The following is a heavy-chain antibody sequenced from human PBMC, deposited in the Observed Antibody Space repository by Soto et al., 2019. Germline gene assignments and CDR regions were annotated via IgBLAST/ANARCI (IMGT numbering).Heavy chain of an antibody. V-gene: IGHV3-74*01. J-gene: IGHJ4*02. CDR1: GFTFANYW. CDR3: ARGLTSTSSYN. Sequence: PGGSLRLSCAASGFTFANYWMHWVRQAPGKGLVWVSRIDDDGSGASYAASVQGRFTISRDNAKNTLYLQMNSLRVEDTAVYYCARGLTSTSSYNWGQGTLVTVSS. D-gene: IGHD2-2*02. CDR2: IDDDGSGA.